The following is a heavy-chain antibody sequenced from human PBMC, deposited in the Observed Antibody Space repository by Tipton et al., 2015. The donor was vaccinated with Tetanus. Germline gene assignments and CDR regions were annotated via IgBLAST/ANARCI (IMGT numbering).Heavy chain of an antibody. CDR3: VSGSALDY. Sequence: SLRLSCAVSGFTFSNYAMNWVRQSPLRGLEWVSGISGSGDETHYADSVKGRFTISRDNAKNSLFLEMNSLRADDTAVYYCVSGSALDYWGPGTLITVSS. CDR2: ISGSGDET. CDR1: GFTFSNYA. V-gene: IGHV3-23*01. J-gene: IGHJ4*02. D-gene: IGHD6-25*01.